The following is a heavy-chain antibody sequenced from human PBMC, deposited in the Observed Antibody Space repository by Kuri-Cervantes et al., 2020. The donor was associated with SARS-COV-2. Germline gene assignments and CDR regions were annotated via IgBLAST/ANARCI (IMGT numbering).Heavy chain of an antibody. V-gene: IGHV4-59*01. Sequence: SETLSLTCIVSGDSMSRSYWTWMRKSPGRGLEWIGYVSDTGSSYNTSLGSRVTISVDTSKNQFSLRLTSVTAADTALYSCAKDKIGDGKSIIYWGRGILVTVSS. CDR2: VSDTGS. CDR1: GDSMSRSY. D-gene: IGHD2/OR15-2a*01. J-gene: IGHJ4*02. CDR3: AKDKIGDGKSIIY.